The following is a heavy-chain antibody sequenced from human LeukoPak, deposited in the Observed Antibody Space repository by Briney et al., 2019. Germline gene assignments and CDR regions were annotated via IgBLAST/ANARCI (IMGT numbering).Heavy chain of an antibody. Sequence: PGRSLRLSCAASGFTFSSYGMHWVRQAPGKGLEWVAVIWYDGSNKYYADSVKGRFTISRDNAKNTLYLQMNSLRAEDTAVYYCARDSQLWLYLDYWGQGTLVTVSS. CDR1: GFTFSSYG. CDR3: ARDSQLWLYLDY. D-gene: IGHD5-18*01. V-gene: IGHV3-33*01. J-gene: IGHJ4*02. CDR2: IWYDGSNK.